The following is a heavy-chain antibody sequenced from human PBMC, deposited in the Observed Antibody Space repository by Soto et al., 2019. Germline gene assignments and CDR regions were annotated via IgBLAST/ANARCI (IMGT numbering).Heavy chain of an antibody. CDR2: IDLTDSYT. Sequence: PGESLKISCKGSGYNFRDNWITWVRQMPGKGLEWMGRIDLTDSYTSYSPSFQGHVSFSADKSINTAYLQWSSLRASDTAVYYCARDPKGYCSSTSCYSYYYYGMDVWGQGTTVTVSS. V-gene: IGHV5-10-1*01. CDR3: ARDPKGYCSSTSCYSYYYYGMDV. D-gene: IGHD2-2*02. CDR1: GYNFRDNW. J-gene: IGHJ6*02.